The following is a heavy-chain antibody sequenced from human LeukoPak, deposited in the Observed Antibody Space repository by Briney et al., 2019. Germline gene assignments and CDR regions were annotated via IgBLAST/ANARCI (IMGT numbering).Heavy chain of an antibody. CDR2: ISTYNGNT. J-gene: IGHJ4*02. D-gene: IGHD2-2*01. CDR3: ARDCSSTSCHIYFDY. Sequence: ASVKVSCKASGYTFTNYGVSWVRQAPGQGLEWMGWISTYNGNTNYAQKFQDRVTLTTDTSTSTAYMELRSLRSDDTAVYYCARDCSSTSCHIYFDYWGQGTLVTVSS. V-gene: IGHV1-18*01. CDR1: GYTFTNYG.